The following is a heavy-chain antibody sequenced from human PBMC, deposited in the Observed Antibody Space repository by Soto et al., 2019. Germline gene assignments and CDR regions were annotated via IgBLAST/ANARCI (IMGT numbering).Heavy chain of an antibody. CDR2: TYYRSKLYN. CDR3: GTFLSTTSPDV. CDR1: GASVSSRSSA. D-gene: IGHD2-2*01. V-gene: IGHV6-1*01. Sequence: SQTLALACGISGASVSSRSSACNLIRQSPSRGLEWLGRTYYRSKLYNDYAVSVKSRITINPDTSKNQFSLHLNSVTPEDTAVYYCGTFLSTTSPDVWGEGTTVTVSS. J-gene: IGHJ6*04.